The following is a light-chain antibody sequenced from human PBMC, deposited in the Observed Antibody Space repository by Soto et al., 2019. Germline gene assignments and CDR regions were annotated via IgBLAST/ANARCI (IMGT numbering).Light chain of an antibody. CDR3: QQSYSTPRWT. J-gene: IGKJ1*01. V-gene: IGKV1-39*01. CDR2: AAA. Sequence: DIQMTQSPSSLSAFVGDRVTITCRASQSISSYLNWCQQRPGKAPKLLIYAAASLQSGVPSRFSGSGSGTDFTLTISSLQPEDFATYYCQQSYSTPRWTFGQGTKVDIK. CDR1: QSISSY.